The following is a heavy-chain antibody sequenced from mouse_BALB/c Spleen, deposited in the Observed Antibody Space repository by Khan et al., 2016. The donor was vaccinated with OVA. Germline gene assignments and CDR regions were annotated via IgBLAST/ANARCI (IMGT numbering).Heavy chain of an antibody. J-gene: IGHJ2*01. CDR2: INPTSGYT. V-gene: IGHV1-7*01. CDR1: GYTFTTYW. Sequence: QVQLLQSGAERAKPGASVKMSCKASGYTFTTYWMHWVKQSPGQGLEWIGYINPTSGYTDYNEKFKDRSTLSADKSSSTAYMQLSSLTSEDSAVYYCTRDRIDYWGQGTTLTVSS. CDR3: TRDRIDY.